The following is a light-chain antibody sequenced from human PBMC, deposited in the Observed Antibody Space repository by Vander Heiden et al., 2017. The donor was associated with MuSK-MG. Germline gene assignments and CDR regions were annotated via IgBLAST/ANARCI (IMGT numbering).Light chain of an antibody. Sequence: SYELTQPPSVSVSTGQTASITCSGDKLGDKYACLYQQKPGQSPVLVIYQDSKRPSGIPERFSGSNSGTTATLTISGTQAMDEADYYCQAWDSSTVVFGGGTKLTVL. J-gene: IGLJ2*01. CDR1: KLGDKY. CDR2: QDS. V-gene: IGLV3-1*01. CDR3: QAWDSSTVV.